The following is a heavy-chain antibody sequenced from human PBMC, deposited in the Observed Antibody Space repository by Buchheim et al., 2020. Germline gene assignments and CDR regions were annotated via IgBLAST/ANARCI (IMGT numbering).Heavy chain of an antibody. V-gene: IGHV3-23*01. J-gene: IGHJ2*01. CDR1: GFTFSSYA. D-gene: IGHD4-23*01. Sequence: EVQLLESGGGLVQPGGSLRLSCAASGFTFSSYAMSWVRQAPGKGLEWVSAISGSGGSTYYADSVKGRFTISRDNSKNTLYLQMNSLRAEDTAVYYCAKDLDDYGGTKDWYFDLWGRGTLITVSS. CDR2: ISGSGGST. CDR3: AKDLDDYGGTKDWYFDL.